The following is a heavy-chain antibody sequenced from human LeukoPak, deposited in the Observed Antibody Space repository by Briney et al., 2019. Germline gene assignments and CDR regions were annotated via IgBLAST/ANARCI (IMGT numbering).Heavy chain of an antibody. J-gene: IGHJ4*02. CDR1: GGSISSGGYY. Sequence: SETLSLTCTVSGGSISSGGYYWSWIRQHPGKGLEWIGYIYYSGSTYYNPSLKSRVTISVDTSKNQFSLKLSSVTAADTAVYYCASRGVGPLYYFDYWGQGTLVTVSS. V-gene: IGHV4-31*03. CDR3: ASRGVGPLYYFDY. CDR2: IYYSGST. D-gene: IGHD3-10*01.